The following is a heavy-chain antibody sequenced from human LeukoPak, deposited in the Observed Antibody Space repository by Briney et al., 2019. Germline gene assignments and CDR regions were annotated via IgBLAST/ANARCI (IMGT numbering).Heavy chain of an antibody. Sequence: ASVKVSCKASGYTFTGYYMHWVRQAPGQGLEWMGWINPNSGGTNYAQKFQGRVTITRDTSITTAYMELSSLRSEDAAVYYCARGGRGVVPAAPYFSWFDPWGQGTLVTVSS. J-gene: IGHJ5*02. D-gene: IGHD2-2*01. CDR2: INPNSGGT. CDR3: ARGGRGVVPAAPYFSWFDP. CDR1: GYTFTGYY. V-gene: IGHV1-2*02.